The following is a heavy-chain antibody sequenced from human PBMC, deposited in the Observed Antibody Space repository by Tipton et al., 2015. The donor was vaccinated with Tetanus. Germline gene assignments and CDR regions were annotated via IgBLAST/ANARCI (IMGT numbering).Heavy chain of an antibody. D-gene: IGHD6-6*01. J-gene: IGHJ6*02. V-gene: IGHV3-11*01. CDR3: ARSESRIAPRIPWGMDI. CDR1: GFTFSSYW. Sequence: SLRLSCAASGFTFSSYWMSWVRQAPGKGLEWISYISHTGTTTYYSASVMGRFTVSRDNTKNSLYLEINSLRAEDTAVYYCARSESRIAPRIPWGMDIWGQGTTVTVSS. CDR2: ISHTGTTT.